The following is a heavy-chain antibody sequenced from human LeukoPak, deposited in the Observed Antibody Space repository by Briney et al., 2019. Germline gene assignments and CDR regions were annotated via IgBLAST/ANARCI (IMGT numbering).Heavy chain of an antibody. CDR3: ARDNRDAFDI. CDR2: ISSNGGST. Sequence: PGGSLRLSCAASGFTFSSYAMHWVRQAPGKGLEYVSAISSNGGSTYYANSVKGRFTISRDNSKNTLYLQMGSLRTEDMAVYYCARDNRDAFDIWGQGTMVTISS. CDR1: GFTFSSYA. V-gene: IGHV3-64*01. J-gene: IGHJ3*02.